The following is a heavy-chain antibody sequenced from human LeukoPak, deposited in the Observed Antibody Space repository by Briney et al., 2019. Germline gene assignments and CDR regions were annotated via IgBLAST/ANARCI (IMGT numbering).Heavy chain of an antibody. J-gene: IGHJ4*02. D-gene: IGHD1-26*01. CDR3: VGCGSYCLDY. V-gene: IGHV4-39*07. CDR1: GGSISSSSYY. Sequence: PSETLSLTCTVSGGSISSSSYYWSWVRQPPGKGLEWIGEIYRTGSANYNPSLKSRVTISVDKSKNQFSLSLNSVTAADTAVYYCVGCGSYCLDYWGQGTLVTVSS. CDR2: IYRTGSA.